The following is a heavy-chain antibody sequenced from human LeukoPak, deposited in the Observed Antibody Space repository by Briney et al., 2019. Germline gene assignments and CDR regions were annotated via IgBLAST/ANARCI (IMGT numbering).Heavy chain of an antibody. Sequence: GGSLRLPCAASGFTFDDYAMHWVRQAPGKGLEWVSGISWNSGSIGYADAVKGRFTISRDNAKNSLYLQMNSLRAEDTALYYCAKSRCSGGTCYYFDYWGQGTLVTVSS. D-gene: IGHD2-15*01. V-gene: IGHV3-9*01. CDR2: ISWNSGSI. J-gene: IGHJ4*02. CDR3: AKSRCSGGTCYYFDY. CDR1: GFTFDDYA.